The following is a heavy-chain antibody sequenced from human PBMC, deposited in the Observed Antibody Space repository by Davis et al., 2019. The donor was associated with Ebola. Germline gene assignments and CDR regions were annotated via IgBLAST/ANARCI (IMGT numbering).Heavy chain of an antibody. CDR1: GFTFSDYY. CDR3: ARDLRYSNFGY. J-gene: IGHJ4*02. V-gene: IGHV3-11*04. CDR2: ISSSGSTI. Sequence: GESLKISCAASGFTFSDYYMSWIRQAPGKGLEWVSYISSSGSTIYYADSVKGRFTISRDNAKNSLYLQMNSLRAEDTAVYYCARDLRYSNFGYWGQGTLVTVSS. D-gene: IGHD4-11*01.